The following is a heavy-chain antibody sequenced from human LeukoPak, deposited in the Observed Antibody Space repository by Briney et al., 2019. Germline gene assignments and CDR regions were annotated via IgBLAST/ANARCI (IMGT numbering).Heavy chain of an antibody. CDR1: GFTFSDYY. J-gene: IGHJ4*02. D-gene: IGHD3-10*01. CDR3: ARYGSGSSYLDY. V-gene: IGHV3-11*03. Sequence: PGGSLRLSCAASGFTFSDYYVSWIRQAPGKGLEWVSYISNSSSYTNYADSVKGRFTISRDNAKNSLYLQMNSLRAEDTAVYYCARYGSGSSYLDYWGQGTLVTVSS. CDR2: ISNSSSYT.